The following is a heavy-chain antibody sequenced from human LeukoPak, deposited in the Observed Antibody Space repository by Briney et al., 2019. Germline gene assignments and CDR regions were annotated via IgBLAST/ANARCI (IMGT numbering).Heavy chain of an antibody. J-gene: IGHJ4*02. CDR3: AKDFHYDSSGYFDY. CDR1: GFTFSSYA. CDR2: ISSSRSPI. V-gene: IGHV3-48*04. D-gene: IGHD3-22*01. Sequence: GGSLRLSCAASGFTFSSYAMNWVRQAPGKGLEWVSYISSSRSPIYYADSVKGRFTISRDNAKNSLYLQMYNLRPEDTAVYYCAKDFHYDSSGYFDYWGQGTLVTVSS.